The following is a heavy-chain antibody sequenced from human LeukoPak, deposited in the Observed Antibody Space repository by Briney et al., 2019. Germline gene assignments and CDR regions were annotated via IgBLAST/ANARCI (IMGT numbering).Heavy chain of an antibody. D-gene: IGHD1-26*01. J-gene: IGHJ4*02. CDR1: GFTFGDYA. V-gene: IGHV3-30*04. Sequence: GRSLRLSCTASGFTFGDYAMSWVRQAPGKGLEWVAVISYDGSNKYYADSVKGRFTISRDNSKNTLYLQMNSLRAEDTAVYYCATNSGSYGSGMYYFDYWGQGTLVTVSS. CDR2: ISYDGSNK. CDR3: ATNSGSYGSGMYYFDY.